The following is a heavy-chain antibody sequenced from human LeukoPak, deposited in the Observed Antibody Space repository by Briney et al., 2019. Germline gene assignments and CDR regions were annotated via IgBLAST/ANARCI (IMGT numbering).Heavy chain of an antibody. V-gene: IGHV1-8*01. J-gene: IGHJ4*02. Sequence: ASVKVSFKSSGYTFTMYDINWVRQATGQGLGWVGWMNPNSGNTGYAQKFQGRVTMTRNTSISTAYMELSSLRSEDTAVYYCASRGTMVRGDQTDYWGQGTLVTVSS. D-gene: IGHD3-10*01. CDR2: MNPNSGNT. CDR1: GYTFTMYD. CDR3: ASRGTMVRGDQTDY.